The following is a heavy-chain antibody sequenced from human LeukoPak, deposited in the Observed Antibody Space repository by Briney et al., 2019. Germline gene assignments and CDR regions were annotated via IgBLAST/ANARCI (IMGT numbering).Heavy chain of an antibody. J-gene: IGHJ6*02. D-gene: IGHD3-10*01. V-gene: IGHV7-4-1*02. CDR3: ARDLRGWYNYGMDV. CDR1: GYTFTSYA. Sequence: GASVKVSCKASGYTFTSYAMNWVRQAPGQGLEWMGWINTNTGNPTYAQGFTGRFVFSLDTSVSTAYLQISSLKAEDTAVYYCARDLRGWYNYGMDVWGQGTTVTVSS. CDR2: INTNTGNP.